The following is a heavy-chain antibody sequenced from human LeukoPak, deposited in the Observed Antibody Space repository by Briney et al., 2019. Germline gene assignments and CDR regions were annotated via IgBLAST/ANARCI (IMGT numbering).Heavy chain of an antibody. CDR2: IYYSGST. Sequence: SETLSLTCTVSGGSISSGGYYWGWIRQHPGKGLEWIGYIYYSGSTYYNPSLKSRVTISVDTSKNQFSLKLSSVTAADTAVYYCARVLLWFGEHEYYYYGMDVWGQGTTVTVSS. J-gene: IGHJ6*02. D-gene: IGHD3-10*01. CDR1: GGSISSGGYY. V-gene: IGHV4-31*03. CDR3: ARVLLWFGEHEYYYYGMDV.